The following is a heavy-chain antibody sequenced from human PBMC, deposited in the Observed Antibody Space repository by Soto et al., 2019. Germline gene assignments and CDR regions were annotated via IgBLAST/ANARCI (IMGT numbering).Heavy chain of an antibody. CDR2: IYYSGST. CDR1: GGSISSYY. J-gene: IGHJ4*02. Sequence: SETLSLTCTVSGGSISSYYWSWIRQPPGKGLEWIGYIYYSGSTNYNPSLKSRVTISVDTSKNQFSLKLSSVTAGDTAVYYCARTWGSPNDYWGRGTLVTVSS. V-gene: IGHV4-59*08. D-gene: IGHD3-16*01. CDR3: ARTWGSPNDY.